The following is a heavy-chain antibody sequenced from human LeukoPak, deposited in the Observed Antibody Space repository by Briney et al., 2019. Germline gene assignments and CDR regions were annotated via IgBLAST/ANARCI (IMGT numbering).Heavy chain of an antibody. CDR3: ARQSGFSYGDFEY. CDR1: GYSFPNYW. Sequence: GESLKISCKGSGYSFPNYWIAWVRQMPGKGLEWMGVIYPEDSDARYSPSFQGQVTISADKSISTAYLQWNSLQASDTGMYYCARQSGFSYGDFEYWGQGTLVTVSS. J-gene: IGHJ4*02. CDR2: IYPEDSDA. D-gene: IGHD5-18*01. V-gene: IGHV5-51*01.